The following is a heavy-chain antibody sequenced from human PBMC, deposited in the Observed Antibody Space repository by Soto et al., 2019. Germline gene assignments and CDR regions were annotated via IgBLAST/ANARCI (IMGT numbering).Heavy chain of an antibody. CDR1: GYRFATYV. D-gene: IGHD3-10*01. Sequence: GASVKVSCKTSGYRFATYVMHWVRQAPGQRLEWMGWINPENGNTKYSQKFQGRVTITREISASTAYMELSSLRSEDTAVYYCSRVDPGETSPFDHWGQGTLVTVSS. CDR3: SRVDPGETSPFDH. V-gene: IGHV1-3*01. J-gene: IGHJ4*02. CDR2: INPENGNT.